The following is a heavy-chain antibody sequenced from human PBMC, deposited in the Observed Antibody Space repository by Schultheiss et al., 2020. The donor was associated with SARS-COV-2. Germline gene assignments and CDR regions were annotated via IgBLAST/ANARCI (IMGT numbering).Heavy chain of an antibody. Sequence: GESLKISCAASGFTFSDYYMSWIRQAPGKGLEWVSYISSSSSYTNYADSVKGRFTISRDNAKNSLYLQMNSLRAEDTAVYYCARDPYCSGGSCYGETPDYWGQGTLVTVSS. J-gene: IGHJ4*02. D-gene: IGHD2-15*01. CDR3: ARDPYCSGGSCYGETPDY. CDR1: GFTFSDYY. CDR2: ISSSSSYT. V-gene: IGHV3-11*06.